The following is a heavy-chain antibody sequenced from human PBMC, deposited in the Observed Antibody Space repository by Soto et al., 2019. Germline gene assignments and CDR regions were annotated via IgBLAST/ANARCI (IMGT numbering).Heavy chain of an antibody. CDR1: GGSVSSGSYY. J-gene: IGHJ6*04. Sequence: PSETLSLTCTVSGGSVSSGSYYWSWIRQPPGKGLEWIGSIYYSGSTNSNPSLKSRVTISVDTSKNQFSLKLSSVTAADTAVYYCARDRTSNDKSATGYYYGMDVWGKGTSVTVSS. V-gene: IGHV4-61*01. CDR3: ARDRTSNDKSATGYYYGMDV. D-gene: IGHD5-12*01. CDR2: IYYSGST.